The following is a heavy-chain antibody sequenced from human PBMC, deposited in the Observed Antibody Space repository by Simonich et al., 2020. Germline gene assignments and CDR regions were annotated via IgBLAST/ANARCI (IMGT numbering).Heavy chain of an antibody. Sequence: QVQLVQSGAEVKKPGASVKVSCKASGYTFTGYYMHWGRQAPGQGLEWMEWYNPTRGSTNYAQRFQGGVTMTRDTSISTAYMELSRLRSDDTAVYYCARWPSIPASYGSGSYFDYWGQGTLVTVSS. V-gene: IGHV1-2*02. D-gene: IGHD3-10*01. CDR2: YNPTRGST. J-gene: IGHJ4*02. CDR1: GYTFTGYY. CDR3: ARWPSIPASYGSGSYFDY.